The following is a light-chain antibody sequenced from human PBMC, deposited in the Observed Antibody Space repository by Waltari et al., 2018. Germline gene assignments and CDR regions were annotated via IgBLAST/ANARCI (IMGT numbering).Light chain of an antibody. Sequence: QSVLTQPPSASGTPGQRVTISCSGSTSNIGSNTVNWYQQFPGTAPTLLIYSNNHRPSGVPDRFSASKSGTSASLAISGLYYEDEADYYCAAWDYSLNYVFGSGTKVTVL. CDR2: SNN. V-gene: IGLV1-44*01. J-gene: IGLJ1*01. CDR1: TSNIGSNT. CDR3: AAWDYSLNYV.